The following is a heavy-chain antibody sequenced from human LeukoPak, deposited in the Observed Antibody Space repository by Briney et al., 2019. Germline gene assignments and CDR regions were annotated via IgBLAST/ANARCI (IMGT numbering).Heavy chain of an antibody. J-gene: IGHJ4*02. Sequence: PSETLSLTCTVSGGSISVGNYHWGWIRQPPGKGLEWIGNVYYSGSTYNPSLKSRVTMSIDTSKNQFYLQLSSVTAADTAVYYCARFSWAEGLHYWGQGTLVTVSS. CDR3: ARFSWAEGLHY. CDR2: VYYSGST. CDR1: GGSISVGNYH. D-gene: IGHD1-26*01. V-gene: IGHV4-39*07.